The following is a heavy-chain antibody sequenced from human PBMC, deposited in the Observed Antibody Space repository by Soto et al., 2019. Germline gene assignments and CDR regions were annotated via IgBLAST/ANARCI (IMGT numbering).Heavy chain of an antibody. D-gene: IGHD3-3*01. Sequence: QVQLVQSGAEVKKPGSSVNVSCKASGGTFSSYAISWVRQAPGQGLEWMGGIIPIFGTANYAQKFQGRVTITADESTSTAYMELSSLRSEDTAVYYCARGGTIFGVVTEVGYFDYWGQGTLVTVSS. V-gene: IGHV1-69*01. J-gene: IGHJ4*02. CDR2: IIPIFGTA. CDR1: GGTFSSYA. CDR3: ARGGTIFGVVTEVGYFDY.